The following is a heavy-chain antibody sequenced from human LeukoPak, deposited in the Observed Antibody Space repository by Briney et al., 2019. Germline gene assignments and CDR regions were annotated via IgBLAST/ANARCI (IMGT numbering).Heavy chain of an antibody. J-gene: IGHJ5*02. CDR3: ARLRRIDFWSGYSQPNWFDP. CDR1: GYTFTSHD. V-gene: IGHV1-8*03. CDR2: MNANSGNT. D-gene: IGHD3-3*01. Sequence: ASVKVSCKASGYTFTSHDIDWVRQAAGQGLEWMGWMNANSGNTGYAQKFQGRVTITRNTSISTAYMELSSLRSEDTAVYYCARLRRIDFWSGYSQPNWFDPWGQGTLVTVSS.